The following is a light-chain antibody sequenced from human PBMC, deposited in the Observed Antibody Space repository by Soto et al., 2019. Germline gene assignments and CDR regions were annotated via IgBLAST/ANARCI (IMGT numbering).Light chain of an antibody. Sequence: EIVLTQSPGTLSLSPGERATLSCRASQSISSTSLAWYQQKPGQAPRLLIYGISSRATGIPDRFSGSGSGTDFNLTINRLEPEDSAVYFCQHYSNSLWTFGQGTKVEIK. J-gene: IGKJ1*01. V-gene: IGKV3-20*01. CDR2: GIS. CDR3: QHYSNSLWT. CDR1: QSISSTS.